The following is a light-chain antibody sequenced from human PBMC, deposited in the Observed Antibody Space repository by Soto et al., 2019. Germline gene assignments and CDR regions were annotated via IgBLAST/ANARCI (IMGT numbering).Light chain of an antibody. V-gene: IGKV1-39*01. Sequence: DIQMTQSPSSLSASVGGRVTVTCRASQSISSYLNWYQQKPGKAPKLLIYGAVNLQSGVPSRFSGSGSGTDFTLTISCLQSEDFATYYCQQYYSFPYTFGQGTKLEIK. CDR3: QQYYSFPYT. CDR1: QSISSY. J-gene: IGKJ2*01. CDR2: GAV.